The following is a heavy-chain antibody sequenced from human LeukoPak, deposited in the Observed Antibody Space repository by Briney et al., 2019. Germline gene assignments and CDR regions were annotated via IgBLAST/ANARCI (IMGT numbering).Heavy chain of an antibody. J-gene: IGHJ4*02. D-gene: IGHD5-12*01. CDR2: ITDAVGST. CDR3: AKEIFSGLLYIDY. CDR1: GFTVNNNY. Sequence: GGSLRLSCAASGFTVNNNYMNWVRQAPGKGLEWFSAITDAVGSTHYADSVKGRFTISSDNSKNTVYLQMNSLRPEDMAVYYCAKEIFSGLLYIDYWGQGTLVTVSS. V-gene: IGHV3-23*01.